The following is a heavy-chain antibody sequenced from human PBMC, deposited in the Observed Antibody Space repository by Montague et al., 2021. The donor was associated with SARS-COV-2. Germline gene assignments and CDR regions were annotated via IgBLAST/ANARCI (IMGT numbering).Heavy chain of an antibody. CDR2: TYYRSEWYS. CDR3: ARAERGSCGDGNCYQYFFNY. CDR1: GDSVSTNGGT. J-gene: IGHJ4*02. Sequence: CAISGDSVSTNGGTWNWVRLSPSRGLEWLGRTYYRSEWYSDYSVPVKSRISINPDTSKNQFSLQLNSVTPEDTAVYYCARAERGSCGDGNCYQYFFNYWGQGTLVTVSS. D-gene: IGHD2-15*01. V-gene: IGHV6-1*01.